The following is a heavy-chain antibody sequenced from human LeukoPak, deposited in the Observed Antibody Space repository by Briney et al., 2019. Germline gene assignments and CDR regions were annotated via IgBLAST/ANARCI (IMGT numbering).Heavy chain of an antibody. CDR3: ARDSTVGDYESGYFDY. V-gene: IGHV4-34*01. CDR1: GGSFSGYY. Sequence: SSETLSLTCAVYGGSFSGYYWSWIRQPPGKGLEWIGEINHSGSTNYNPSLKSRVTISVDTSKNQFSLKLSSVAAADTAVYYCARDSTVGDYESGYFDYWGQGTLVTVSS. J-gene: IGHJ4*02. CDR2: INHSGST. D-gene: IGHD4-17*01.